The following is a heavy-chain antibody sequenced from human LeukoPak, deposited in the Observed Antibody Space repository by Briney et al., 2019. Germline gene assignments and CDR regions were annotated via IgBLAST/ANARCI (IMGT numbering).Heavy chain of an antibody. CDR3: ARDWDSGYDTYYFDY. J-gene: IGHJ4*02. V-gene: IGHV3-48*03. Sequence: QPGGSLRLSCAASGFTFSSYGMNWVRQAPGKGLEWDSYISSSGSTIYYADSVKGRFTISRDNAKNSLYLQMNSLRAEDTAVYYCARDWDSGYDTYYFDYWGQGTLVTVSS. D-gene: IGHD5-12*01. CDR2: ISSSGSTI. CDR1: GFTFSSYG.